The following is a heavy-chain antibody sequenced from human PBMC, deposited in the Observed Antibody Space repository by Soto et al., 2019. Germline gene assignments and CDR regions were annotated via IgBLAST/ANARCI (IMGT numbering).Heavy chain of an antibody. J-gene: IGHJ3*02. CDR1: GFTFCDYY. V-gene: IGHV3-11*01. CDR2: ISSGGSDK. CDR3: ARDLGGYCSSTSCLDAFDI. D-gene: IGHD2-2*01. Sequence: GGSLRLSCAASGFTFCDYYMSWIRQAPGKGLEWVSHISSGGSDKYHADSVKGRFTISRDNAKKSLYLQMNSLRAEDTAVYYCARDLGGYCSSTSCLDAFDIWGQGTMVTVSS.